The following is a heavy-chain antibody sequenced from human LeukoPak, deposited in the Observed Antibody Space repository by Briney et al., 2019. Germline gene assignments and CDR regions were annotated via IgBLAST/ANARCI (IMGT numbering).Heavy chain of an antibody. V-gene: IGHV3-21*01. D-gene: IGHD5-12*01. Sequence: GGSLRLSCAASGFTFSSYSMNWVRQAPGKGLEWVSSITSSSSYMYYADSVKGRFTISRDNAKNSLYLQMNTLRAEDTAVYYCARESLATIGVDYWGQGTLVTVSS. CDR3: ARESLATIGVDY. J-gene: IGHJ4*02. CDR2: ITSSSSYM. CDR1: GFTFSSYS.